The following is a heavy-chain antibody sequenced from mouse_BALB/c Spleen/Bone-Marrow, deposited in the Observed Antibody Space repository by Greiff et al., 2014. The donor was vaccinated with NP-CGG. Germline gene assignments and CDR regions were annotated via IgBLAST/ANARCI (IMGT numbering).Heavy chain of an antibody. V-gene: IGHV5-4*02. D-gene: IGHD3-3*01. CDR2: ISDGGSYT. CDR3: AREGDGAY. Sequence: VESGGGLVKPGGSLKLSCAASGFTFSDYYMYWVRQTPEKRLVWVATISDGGSYTYYPDSVKGRFTISRDNAKNNLYLQMSSLKSEDTAMYYCAREGDGAYWGQGTLVTVSA. CDR1: GFTFSDYY. J-gene: IGHJ3*01.